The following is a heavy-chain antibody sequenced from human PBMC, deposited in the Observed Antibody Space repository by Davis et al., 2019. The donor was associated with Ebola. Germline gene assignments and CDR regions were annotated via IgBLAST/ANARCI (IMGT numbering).Heavy chain of an antibody. V-gene: IGHV3-23*01. CDR1: GFTFSDYY. J-gene: IGHJ6*04. CDR3: AKSGLSFGVVKYHYGMDV. CDR2: ISGTGVST. D-gene: IGHD3-3*01. Sequence: GESLKISCSASGFTFSDYYMSWIRQAPGKGLEWVSAISGTGVSTYYADSVKGRFTISRDNSKKTLYLQMNSLRAEDTAVYYCAKSGLSFGVVKYHYGMDVWGKGTTVTVSS.